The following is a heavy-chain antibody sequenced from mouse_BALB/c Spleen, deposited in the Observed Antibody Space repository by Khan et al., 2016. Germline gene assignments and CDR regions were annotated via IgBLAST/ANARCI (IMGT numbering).Heavy chain of an antibody. J-gene: IGHJ4*01. Sequence: EVQLQESGPGLVKPSQSLSLTCTVTGYSITSDYAWNWFRQFPGNKLEWMGYISYSGSTRYYPSLKSRISITRDTSRNQSFLQLNSVTTEDTATYYCARNPTAYYAMDYWGQGTSVTVSS. D-gene: IGHD1-2*01. CDR1: GYSITSDYA. V-gene: IGHV3-2*02. CDR2: ISYSGST. CDR3: ARNPTAYYAMDY.